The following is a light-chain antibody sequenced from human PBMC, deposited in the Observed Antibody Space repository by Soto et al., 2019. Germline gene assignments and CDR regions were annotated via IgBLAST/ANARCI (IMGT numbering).Light chain of an antibody. CDR2: DAS. V-gene: IGKV3-20*01. J-gene: IGKJ5*01. Sequence: EIVLTQSPATLSVSPGERATLSCRASQSVSSYLAWYQHKPGQAPRLLIYDASNRATGIPARFSGSGSGTDFTLTISRLEPEDFAVYYCQQYGSSPPITFGQGTRLENK. CDR3: QQYGSSPPIT. CDR1: QSVSSY.